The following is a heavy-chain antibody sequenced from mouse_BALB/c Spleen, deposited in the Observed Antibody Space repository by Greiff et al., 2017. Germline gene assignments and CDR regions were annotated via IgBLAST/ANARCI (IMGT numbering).Heavy chain of an antibody. CDR1: GYAFSSYW. V-gene: IGHV1-80*01. Sequence: QVQLQQSGAELVRPGSSVKISCKASGYAFSSYWMNWVKQRPGQGLEWIGQIYPGDGDTNYNGKFKGKATLTADKSSSTAYMQLSSLTSEDSAVYFCAREGVDRYDEKCAYWGQGTLVTVSA. CDR2: IYPGDGDT. J-gene: IGHJ3*01. D-gene: IGHD2-14*01. CDR3: AREGVDRYDEKCAY.